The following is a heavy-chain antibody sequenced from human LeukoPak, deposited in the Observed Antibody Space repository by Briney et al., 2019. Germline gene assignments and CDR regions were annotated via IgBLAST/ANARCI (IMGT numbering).Heavy chain of an antibody. J-gene: IGHJ5*02. D-gene: IGHD3-10*01. CDR1: GYTFSTYP. V-gene: IGHV1-2*04. CDR3: ARGYYYGSGTYLNWFDP. Sequence: ASVKVSCKASGYTFSTYPLNWVRQAPGQGLEWMGWINPNSGGTNYAQKFQGWVTMTRDTSISTAYMELSRLRSDDTAVYYCARGYYYGSGTYLNWFDPWGQGTLVTVSS. CDR2: INPNSGGT.